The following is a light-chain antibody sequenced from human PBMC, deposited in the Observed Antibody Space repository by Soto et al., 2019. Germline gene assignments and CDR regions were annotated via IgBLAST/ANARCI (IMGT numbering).Light chain of an antibody. CDR2: DVN. CDR3: CSYAGSYTSL. CDR1: SSDVGTYNY. V-gene: IGLV2-11*01. Sequence: QSALTQPRSVSGSPGQSVTISCTGTSSDVGTYNYVSWYQQHPGKAPKLIIYDVNQRPSGVPDRFSGSKSGNTASLTISGLQAEYESDYYCCSYAGSYTSLFGRGTKLTVL. J-gene: IGLJ2*01.